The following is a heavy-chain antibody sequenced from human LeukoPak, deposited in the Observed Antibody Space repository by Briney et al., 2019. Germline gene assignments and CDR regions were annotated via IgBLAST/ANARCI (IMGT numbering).Heavy chain of an antibody. CDR2: IYYSGST. CDR3: ARGQFRFLEWPPPHDYYYYMDV. V-gene: IGHV4-59*01. Sequence: SETLSLTCTVSGGSISNYYWSWIRQPPGKGLEWIGYIYYSGSTNYYPSLKSRVTISVDTSKNQFSLKLSSVTAADTAVYYCARGQFRFLEWPPPHDYYYYMDVWGKGTTVTVSS. CDR1: GGSISNYY. J-gene: IGHJ6*03. D-gene: IGHD3-3*01.